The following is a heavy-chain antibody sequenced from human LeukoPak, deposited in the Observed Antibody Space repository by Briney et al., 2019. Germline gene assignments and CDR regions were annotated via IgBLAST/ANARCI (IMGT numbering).Heavy chain of an antibody. Sequence: SSETLSLTRAVYGGSFSGYYWSWIRQPPGKGLEWIGEINHSGSTNYNPSLKSRVTISVDTSKNQFSLKLSSVTAADTAVYYCAINTYDSSGLNDYWGQGTLVTVSS. J-gene: IGHJ4*02. CDR2: INHSGST. V-gene: IGHV4-34*01. CDR3: AINTYDSSGLNDY. CDR1: GGSFSGYY. D-gene: IGHD3-22*01.